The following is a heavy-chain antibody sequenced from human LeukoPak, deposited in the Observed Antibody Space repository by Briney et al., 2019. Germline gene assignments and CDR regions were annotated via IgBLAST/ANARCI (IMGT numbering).Heavy chain of an antibody. CDR1: GFTFSNAW. J-gene: IGHJ6*03. V-gene: IGHV3-15*01. Sequence: GGSLRLSCAASGFTFSNAWMSWVRQAPGKGLEWVGRIKSKTDGGTTDYAAPVKGRFTISRDNSKNTLYLQMNSLRAEDTAVYYCARGSGGDPNYYYMDVWGKGTTVTVSS. CDR2: IKSKTDGGTT. D-gene: IGHD3-10*01. CDR3: ARGSGGDPNYYYMDV.